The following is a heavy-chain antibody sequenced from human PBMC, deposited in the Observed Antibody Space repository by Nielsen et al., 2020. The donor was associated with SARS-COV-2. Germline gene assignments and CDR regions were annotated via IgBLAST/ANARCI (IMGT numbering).Heavy chain of an antibody. CDR1: GGALTLFS. Sequence: ASVKVSCKVSGGALTLFSMHWVRQAPGKGLEWMGGFDPEDGETIYAQKFQGRVTMTEDTSTDTAYMELSSLRSEDTVVYYCAIGPGQLVLGWFDPWGQGTLVTVSS. V-gene: IGHV1-24*01. CDR2: FDPEDGET. CDR3: AIGPGQLVLGWFDP. J-gene: IGHJ5*02. D-gene: IGHD6-13*01.